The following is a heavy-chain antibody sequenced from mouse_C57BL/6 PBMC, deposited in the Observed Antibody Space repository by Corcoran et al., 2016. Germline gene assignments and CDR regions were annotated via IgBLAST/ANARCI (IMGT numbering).Heavy chain of an antibody. V-gene: IGHV1-26*01. CDR2: INPNNGGT. CDR1: GYTFTDYY. D-gene: IGHD2-5*01. Sequence: EVQLQQSGPELVKPGASVKISCKAYGYTFTDYYMNWVKQSHGKSLEWIGDINPNNGGTSYNQKFKGKATLTVAKSSSTAYMELRSLTSEDSAVYYCARDYSNYYAIDYWGQGTSVTVSS. CDR3: ARDYSNYYAIDY. J-gene: IGHJ4*01.